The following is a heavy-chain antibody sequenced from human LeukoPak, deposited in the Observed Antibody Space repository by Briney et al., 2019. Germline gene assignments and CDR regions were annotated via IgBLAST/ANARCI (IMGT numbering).Heavy chain of an antibody. D-gene: IGHD5-12*01. V-gene: IGHV2-5*02. CDR2: INWDEDK. CDR3: AQTDSGYVSYFDH. Sequence: QSGPTLAKLTQLLTLICTFSGFSLTTSGVGVGCIRQPQGKTLEWLGLINWDEDKRYSPSLRSRLTITKNTSKNQVVLTMTNMDPVDTATYYCAQTDSGYVSYFDHWGQGTLVTVSS. J-gene: IGHJ4*02. CDR1: GFSLTTSGVG.